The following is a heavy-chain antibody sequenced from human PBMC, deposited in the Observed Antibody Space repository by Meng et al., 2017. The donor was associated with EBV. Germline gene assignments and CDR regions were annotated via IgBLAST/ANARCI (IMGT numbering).Heavy chain of an antibody. J-gene: IGHJ4*02. CDR1: GFTLRIYS. CDR2: ISSNSIDI. V-gene: IGHV3-21*01. D-gene: IGHD2-8*01. Sequence: EVRREDSGGSLVKPGESLRLSCAASGFTLRIYSINWVRLAPGKGLEWVSTISSNSIDIYYADLVKGRFTSSRDNAKNSLFLQMNSLRAEDTAVYYCARDRTSNRFDYWGQGTLVTVSS. CDR3: ARDRTSNRFDY.